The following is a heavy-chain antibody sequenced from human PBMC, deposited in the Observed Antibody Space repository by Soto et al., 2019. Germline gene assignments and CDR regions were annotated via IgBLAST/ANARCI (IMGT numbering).Heavy chain of an antibody. Sequence: ASVKVSCKASGYNFIGYHIYWLRQAPGQGLEWMGWINPNSGGTNYAQKFQGRVTMTRDTSISTASMELTRLTSDDTAIYYCARGDSTDCSNGVCSFFYNHDMDVWGQGTTVTVSS. V-gene: IGHV1-2*02. CDR3: ARGDSTDCSNGVCSFFYNHDMDV. CDR1: GYNFIGYH. D-gene: IGHD2-8*01. J-gene: IGHJ6*02. CDR2: INPNSGGT.